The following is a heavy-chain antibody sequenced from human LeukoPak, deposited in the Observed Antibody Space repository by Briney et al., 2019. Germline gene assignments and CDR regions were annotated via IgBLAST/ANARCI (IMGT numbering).Heavy chain of an antibody. CDR2: IYYGGST. V-gene: IGHV4-39*07. J-gene: IGHJ3*01. D-gene: IGHD3-22*01. CDR1: GGSVSSSHY. Sequence: PSETLSLTCTVSGGSVSSSHYWGWIRQPPGKGLEWIGSIYYGGSTYYNASLRSRVTTSVDTSKNQFSLKLSSVTAADTAVYYCAKSTYYYDTFVNAFDLWGQGTVVTVST. CDR3: AKSTYYYDTFVNAFDL.